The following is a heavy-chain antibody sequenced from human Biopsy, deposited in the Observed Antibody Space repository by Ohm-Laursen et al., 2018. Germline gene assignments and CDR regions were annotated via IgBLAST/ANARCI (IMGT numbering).Heavy chain of an antibody. D-gene: IGHD3-10*01. V-gene: IGHV3-23*01. J-gene: IGHJ4*02. Sequence: SLRLSCSASGFTFRSYAMAWVRRAQGKGLGWVSTASATGAATYYADSVKGRFIISRDNSKNTLYLQMDILRADDSAIYYCARQFASGRFYFDYWGQGTRVTVSS. CDR3: ARQFASGRFYFDY. CDR2: ASATGAAT. CDR1: GFTFRSYA.